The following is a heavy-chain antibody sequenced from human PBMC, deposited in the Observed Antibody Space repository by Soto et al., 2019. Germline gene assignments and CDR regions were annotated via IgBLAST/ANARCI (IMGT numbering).Heavy chain of an antibody. D-gene: IGHD6-13*01. Sequence: QLQLQESGPGLVKPSETLSLTCTVSGGSISSSSYYWGWIRQPPGKGLEWIGSIYYSGSTYYNPSLKSRVTISVDTSKNQFSLKLSSVTAADTAVYYCARTRGIAAAGTWFDPWGQGTLVTVSS. CDR3: ARTRGIAAAGTWFDP. CDR2: IYYSGST. CDR1: GGSISSSSYY. J-gene: IGHJ5*02. V-gene: IGHV4-39*01.